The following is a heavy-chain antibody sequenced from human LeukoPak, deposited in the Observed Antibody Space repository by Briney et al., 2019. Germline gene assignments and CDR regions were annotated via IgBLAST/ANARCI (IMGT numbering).Heavy chain of an antibody. CDR2: IIPILGIA. CDR3: ARADNSGYYYVMSY. Sequence: SVKVSCKASGGTFSSYAISWVRQAPGQGLEWMGRIIPILGIANYAQKFQGRVTITADESTSTAYMELSSLRSEDTAVYYCARADNSGYYYVMSYWGQGTLVTVSS. V-gene: IGHV1-69*04. CDR1: GGTFSSYA. D-gene: IGHD3-22*01. J-gene: IGHJ4*02.